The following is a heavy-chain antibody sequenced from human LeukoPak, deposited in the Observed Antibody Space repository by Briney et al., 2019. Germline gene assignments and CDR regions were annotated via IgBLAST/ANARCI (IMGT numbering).Heavy chain of an antibody. Sequence: GGSLRLSCAASGFTFSTYGMHWVRQAPGKGLEYVSGIISNGGSTFYANSVKGRFTISRDNSKNTLYLQMGSLSAEDLAVYYCARDREGGHTYGYAFDYWGKGTLVTVSS. CDR2: IISNGGST. J-gene: IGHJ4*02. CDR1: GFTFSTYG. CDR3: ARDREGGHTYGYAFDY. V-gene: IGHV3-64*01. D-gene: IGHD5-18*01.